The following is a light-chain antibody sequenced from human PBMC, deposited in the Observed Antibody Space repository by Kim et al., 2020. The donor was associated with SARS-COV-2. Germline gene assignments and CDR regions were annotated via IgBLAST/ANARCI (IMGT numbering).Light chain of an antibody. V-gene: IGLV3-1*01. CDR3: QAWDSSTVV. J-gene: IGLJ2*01. Sequence: SVPPGQSSSITCSEDKLGVKYACWYQQKPGHSPVLVIYQDSKRPSGIPERFSGSNSGNTATLTISGTQAMDEADYYCQAWDSSTVVFGGGTQLTVL. CDR2: QDS. CDR1: KLGVKY.